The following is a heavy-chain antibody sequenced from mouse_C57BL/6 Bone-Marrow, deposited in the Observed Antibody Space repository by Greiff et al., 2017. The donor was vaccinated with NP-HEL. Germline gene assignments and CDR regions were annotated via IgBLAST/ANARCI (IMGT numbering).Heavy chain of an antibody. CDR1: GYTFTSYW. CDR3: ASGGIYYGNFYWYFDV. Sequence: QVQLQQSGAELAKPGASVKLSCKASGYTFTSYWMHWVKQRPGQGLEWIGYINPSRGYTKYNQKFKDKATLTSYKSSSTAYMQLSSLTYEDSAVYYCASGGIYYGNFYWYFDVWGTGTTVTVSS. D-gene: IGHD2-1*01. CDR2: INPSRGYT. V-gene: IGHV1-7*01. J-gene: IGHJ1*03.